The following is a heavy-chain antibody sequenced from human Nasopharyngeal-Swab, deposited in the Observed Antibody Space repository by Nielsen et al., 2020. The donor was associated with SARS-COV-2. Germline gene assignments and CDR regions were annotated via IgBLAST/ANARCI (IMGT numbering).Heavy chain of an antibody. CDR1: GYTFTGYY. V-gene: IGHV1-2*04. D-gene: IGHD6-13*01. J-gene: IGHJ3*02. CDR2: INPNSGGT. Sequence: ASVKVSCKASGYTFTGYYMHWVRQAPGQGLEWMGWINPNSGGTNYAQKFQGWVTMTRDTSIRTAYMELSRLRSDDTAVYYCAREGYSSSWAEAFDIWGQGTMVTVSS. CDR3: AREGYSSSWAEAFDI.